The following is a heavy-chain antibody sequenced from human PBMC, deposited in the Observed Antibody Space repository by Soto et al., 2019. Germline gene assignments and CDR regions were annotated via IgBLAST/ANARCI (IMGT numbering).Heavy chain of an antibody. CDR3: ARDGAYDFWSGYFSWRGRAPVVYYFDY. D-gene: IGHD3-3*01. J-gene: IGHJ4*02. Sequence: QPGGSLRLSCAASGFTFSSYWMSWVRQAPGEGLEWVANIKQDGSEKYYVDSVKGRFTISRDNAKNSLYLQMNSLRAEDTAVYYCARDGAYDFWSGYFSWRGRAPVVYYFDYWGQGTLVTVSS. CDR1: GFTFSSYW. V-gene: IGHV3-7*03. CDR2: IKQDGSEK.